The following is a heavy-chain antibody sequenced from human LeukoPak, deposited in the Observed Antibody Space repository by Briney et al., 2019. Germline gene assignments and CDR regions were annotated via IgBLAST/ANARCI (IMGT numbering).Heavy chain of an antibody. CDR3: ARGRARGLLGSGWFIFDY. CDR1: GGSFSGYY. V-gene: IGHV4-34*01. CDR2: INHSGST. Sequence: SETLSLTCAVYGGSFSGYYWSWIRQPPGKGLEWIAEINHSGSTNYNPSLKSRVTISVDTSKNQFSLKLSSVTAADTAVYYCARGRARGLLGSGWFIFDYWGQGTLVTVSS. D-gene: IGHD6-19*01. J-gene: IGHJ4*02.